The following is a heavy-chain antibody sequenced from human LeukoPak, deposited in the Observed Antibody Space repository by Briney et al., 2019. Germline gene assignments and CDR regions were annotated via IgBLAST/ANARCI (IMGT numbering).Heavy chain of an antibody. CDR3: ARGGAGERHSY. Sequence: ASVKVSCKASGYTFTGYYMHWVRQAPGQGLEWMGIINPSNNSTSYAQKFQGRVTMTRDTSTSTVYMDLSSLRSEDTAMYYCARGGAGERHSYWGQGTLVTVSS. CDR2: INPSNNST. CDR1: GYTFTGYY. J-gene: IGHJ4*02. D-gene: IGHD4-17*01. V-gene: IGHV1-46*01.